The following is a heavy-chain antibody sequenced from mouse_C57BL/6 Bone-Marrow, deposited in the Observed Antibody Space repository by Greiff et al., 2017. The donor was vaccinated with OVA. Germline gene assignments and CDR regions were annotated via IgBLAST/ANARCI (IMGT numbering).Heavy chain of an antibody. V-gene: IGHV1-81*01. D-gene: IGHD1-1*01. CDR1: GYTFTSYG. Sequence: VQLQQSGAELARPGASVKLSCKASGYTFTSYGISWVKQRTGQGLEWIGEIYPRSGNTYYHEQFKGKATLPADNSSSTEYMELRSLTSEGSAVYFCARSKNDGSREMDYWGQGTSVTVSS. J-gene: IGHJ4*01. CDR3: ARSKNDGSREMDY. CDR2: IYPRSGNT.